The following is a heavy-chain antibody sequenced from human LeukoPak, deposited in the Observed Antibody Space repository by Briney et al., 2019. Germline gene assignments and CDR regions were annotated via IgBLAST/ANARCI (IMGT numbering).Heavy chain of an antibody. CDR2: ICGRDSGT. D-gene: IGHD3-9*01. J-gene: IGHJ4*02. CDR3: AKWGDYDILTGYYDSDY. V-gene: IGHV3-23*01. CDR1: GFIFSNYA. Sequence: GGSLRLSCAASGFIFSNYAMSWVRQAPGQGLEWFSAICGRDSGTYYADSVRGRFTVSRDDPKNTLYLQMNTLRAEDTAVYYCAKWGDYDILTGYYDSDYWGQGTLVTVSS.